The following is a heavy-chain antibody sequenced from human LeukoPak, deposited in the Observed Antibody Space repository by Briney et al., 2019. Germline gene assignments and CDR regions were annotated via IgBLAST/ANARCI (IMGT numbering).Heavy chain of an antibody. CDR1: GITFSTYS. Sequence: PGGSLRLSCVASGITFSTYSMNWVRLAPGKGLEWVSVIGRSSASTFYADSVKGRFTISRDNAKNLLYLQMYSLRAEDTAVYFCAGEPPGHDYFDYWGQGTLVTVSS. CDR3: AGEPPGHDYFDY. CDR2: IGRSSAST. J-gene: IGHJ4*02. V-gene: IGHV3-21*06.